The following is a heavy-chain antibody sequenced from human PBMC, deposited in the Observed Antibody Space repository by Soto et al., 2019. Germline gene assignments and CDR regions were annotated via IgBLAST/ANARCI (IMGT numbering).Heavy chain of an antibody. Sequence: EVQLLESGGGLVQPGGSLRLSCAASGFAFGSEAMSWVRQAPGKGLEWVATISGSGSHTYYAASVKGRFTISRDNSKNTVSLQMNRLTAADTATYYCAKDPNYDFWSGYENKDAFDVWGQGTMVTVSS. V-gene: IGHV3-23*01. D-gene: IGHD3-3*01. CDR1: GFAFGSEA. J-gene: IGHJ3*01. CDR2: ISGSGSHT. CDR3: AKDPNYDFWSGYENKDAFDV.